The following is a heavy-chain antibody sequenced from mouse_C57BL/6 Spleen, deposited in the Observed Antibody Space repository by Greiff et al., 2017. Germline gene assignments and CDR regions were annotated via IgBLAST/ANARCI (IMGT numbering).Heavy chain of an antibody. D-gene: IGHD2-5*01. Sequence: QVHLKQSGAELAKPGASVKLSCKASGYTFTSYWMHWVKQRPGQGLEWIGYINPSSGYTKYNQKFKDKATLTADKSSSTAYMQLSSLTYEDSAVYYCARGYYSKEYAMDYWGQGTSVTVSS. J-gene: IGHJ4*01. CDR3: ARGYYSKEYAMDY. CDR1: GYTFTSYW. V-gene: IGHV1-7*01. CDR2: INPSSGYT.